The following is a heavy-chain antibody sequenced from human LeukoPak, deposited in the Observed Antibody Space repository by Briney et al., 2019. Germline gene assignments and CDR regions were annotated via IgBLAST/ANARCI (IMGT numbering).Heavy chain of an antibody. Sequence: GGSLRLSCAASGFTFDDYTMHWVRQAPGKGLEWVSLISWDGGSTYYADSVEGRFTISRDNAKNSQYLQMNSLSVEDTALYYCARAQTYGDSRLLLDYWGQGTLVTVSS. V-gene: IGHV3-43*01. D-gene: IGHD4-17*01. CDR1: GFTFDDYT. CDR3: ARAQTYGDSRLLLDY. CDR2: ISWDGGST. J-gene: IGHJ4*02.